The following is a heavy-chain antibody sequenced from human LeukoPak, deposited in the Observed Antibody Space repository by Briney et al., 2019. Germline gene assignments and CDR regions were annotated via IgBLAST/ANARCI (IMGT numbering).Heavy chain of an antibody. CDR1: GNYL. V-gene: IGHV3-74*01. Sequence: GGSLRLSCAASGNYLMHWVRQAPGKGLVWVSHINSDGSWTSYADSVKGRFTISKDNAKDTVYLQMNNLRAEDTAVYYCVSFYETYWGRGTLVTVSS. CDR2: INSDGSWT. D-gene: IGHD2-2*01. CDR3: VSFYETY. J-gene: IGHJ4*02.